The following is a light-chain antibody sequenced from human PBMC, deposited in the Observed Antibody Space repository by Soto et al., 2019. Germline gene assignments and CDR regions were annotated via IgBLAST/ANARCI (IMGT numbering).Light chain of an antibody. CDR2: DAS. J-gene: IGKJ5*01. CDR1: QSVRSY. CDR3: QQRSNWPRT. V-gene: IGKV3-11*01. Sequence: EIVLTQSPATLSLSPGERATLSCRASQSVRSYLAWYQQKPGQAPRLLIYDASNRATGIPARFSGSGSGTDFTLTISSLEPEDFEVYYCQQRSNWPRTFGQGTRLEIK.